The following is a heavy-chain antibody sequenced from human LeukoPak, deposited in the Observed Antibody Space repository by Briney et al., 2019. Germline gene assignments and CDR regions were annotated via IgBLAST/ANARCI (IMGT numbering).Heavy chain of an antibody. V-gene: IGHV4-4*07. D-gene: IGHD3-3*01. CDR3: AKRLDYDFWSGYPLPPL. CDR1: GGSISGYY. J-gene: IGHJ4*02. Sequence: SETLSLTCSVSGGSISGYYWTWIRQPAGKGLEWIGRVYTSGSTHYNPSLKTRLTMSVDTSKNQFSLKLSSVTAADTAVYYCAKRLDYDFWSGYPLPPLWGQGTLVTASS. CDR2: VYTSGST.